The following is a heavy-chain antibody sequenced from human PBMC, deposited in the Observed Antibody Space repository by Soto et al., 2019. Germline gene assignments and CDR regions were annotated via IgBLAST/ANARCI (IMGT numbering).Heavy chain of an antibody. CDR2: IWYDASKQ. Sequence: SLRLSCETSGFSFSVYGMHWVRQAPGKGLEWVAVIWYDASKQFYADSVKGRFTISRDNSKNTLYLQMNSLRAEDTAVYYCAKMGPTGLGPWGQGTLVTVSS. CDR1: GFSFSVYG. J-gene: IGHJ5*02. CDR3: AKMGPTGLGP. V-gene: IGHV3-33*06. D-gene: IGHD1-26*01.